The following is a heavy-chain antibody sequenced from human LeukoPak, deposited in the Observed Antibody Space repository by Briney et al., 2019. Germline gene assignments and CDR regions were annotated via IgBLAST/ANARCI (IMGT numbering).Heavy chain of an antibody. J-gene: IGHJ4*02. D-gene: IGHD4-17*01. Sequence: GGSLRLSCAASGFTVSSNYMSWVRQAPGKGLEWVSVIYSGGSTYYADSVKGRFTISRDNSKNTLYLQMNSLRAEDTAVYYCARGGNLDYGDYEGYFDYWGQGTLVTVSP. V-gene: IGHV3-53*01. CDR2: IYSGGST. CDR1: GFTVSSNY. CDR3: ARGGNLDYGDYEGYFDY.